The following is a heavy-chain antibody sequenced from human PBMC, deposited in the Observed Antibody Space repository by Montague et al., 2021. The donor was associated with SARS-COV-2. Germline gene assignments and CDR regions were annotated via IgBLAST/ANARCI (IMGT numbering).Heavy chain of an antibody. CDR1: GGSISSSSYY. CDR3: AGKRIAMVPGVIMGAFDI. J-gene: IGHJ3*02. D-gene: IGHD3-10*01. V-gene: IGHV4-39*07. Sequence: SETLSLTCTVSGGSISSSSYYWGWIRQPPGKGLEWIGSIYYSGSTYYNPSLKSRVTISVDTSKNQFSLKLSSVTAADTAVYYCAGKRIAMVPGVIMGAFDIWGQGTMVTVSS. CDR2: IYYSGST.